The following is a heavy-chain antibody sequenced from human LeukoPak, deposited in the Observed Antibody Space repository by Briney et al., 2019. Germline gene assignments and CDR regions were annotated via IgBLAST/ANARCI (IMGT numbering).Heavy chain of an antibody. Sequence: SETLSLTCAVSGYSLSSGYYWGWIRQPPGKGLEWIGSIYHSGSTYYNPSLKSRVTISVDTSKNQFSLKLSSVTAADTAVYYCARIDSSSWYYFDYWGQGTLVTVSS. CDR2: IYHSGST. V-gene: IGHV4-38-2*01. J-gene: IGHJ4*02. CDR1: GYSLSSGYY. D-gene: IGHD6-13*01. CDR3: ARIDSSSWYYFDY.